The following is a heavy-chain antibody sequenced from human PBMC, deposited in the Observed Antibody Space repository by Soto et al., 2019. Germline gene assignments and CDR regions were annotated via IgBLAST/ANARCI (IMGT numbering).Heavy chain of an antibody. Sequence: GGSLRLSCAASGFNFSDHYMNWIRQAPGKGLEWVSYISGSSRYTNFADSVKGRFTISRDNSKNTLYLQMNSLRAEDTGVYYCAKGGVGSTSNALDIWGQGTMVTVSS. CDR1: GFNFSDHY. V-gene: IGHV3-11*06. J-gene: IGHJ3*02. CDR2: ISGSSRYT. CDR3: AKGGVGSTSNALDI. D-gene: IGHD1-26*01.